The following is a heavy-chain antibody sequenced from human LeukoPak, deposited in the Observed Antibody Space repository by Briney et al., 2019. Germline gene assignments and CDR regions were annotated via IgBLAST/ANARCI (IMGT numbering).Heavy chain of an antibody. Sequence: PGGSLRLSCAASGFTFDDYAMHWVRQAPGKGLEWVSLISWDGGSTYYADSVKGRFTISRDNSKNSLYLQMNSLRAEDTALYYCAKGLYDSSGYYFDYWGQGTLVTVSS. CDR2: ISWDGGST. CDR1: GFTFDDYA. J-gene: IGHJ4*02. V-gene: IGHV3-43D*03. D-gene: IGHD3-22*01. CDR3: AKGLYDSSGYYFDY.